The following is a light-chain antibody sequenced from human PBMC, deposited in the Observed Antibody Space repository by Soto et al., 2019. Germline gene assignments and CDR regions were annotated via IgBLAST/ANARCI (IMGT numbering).Light chain of an antibody. Sequence: DIQMTQSPSSLSASVGDRVTITCRASQNIDTYLNWYQQRPGKAPKLLIYSASRLQGGVPSRFSGTGSGTDFTLSISSLQPEDFATYYCQQSISSPLTFGQGTKVEIK. CDR3: QQSISSPLT. J-gene: IGKJ1*01. CDR1: QNIDTY. V-gene: IGKV1-39*01. CDR2: SAS.